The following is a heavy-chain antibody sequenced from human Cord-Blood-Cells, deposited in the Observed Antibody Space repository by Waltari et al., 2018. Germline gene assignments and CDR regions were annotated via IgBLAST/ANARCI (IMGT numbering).Heavy chain of an antibody. V-gene: IGHV4-4*02. CDR3: ASHGSGDYYYYYGMDV. CDR2: IYHSGST. D-gene: IGHD4-17*01. J-gene: IGHJ6*02. CDR1: GGSISSSNW. Sequence: QVQLQESGPGLVKPSGTLSLTCAVSGGSISSSNWWSWVRQPPGKGLAWIGEIYHSGSTNYNPSLKSRVTISVDKSKNHFSLKLSSVTAADTAVYYCASHGSGDYYYYYGMDVWGQGTTVTVSS.